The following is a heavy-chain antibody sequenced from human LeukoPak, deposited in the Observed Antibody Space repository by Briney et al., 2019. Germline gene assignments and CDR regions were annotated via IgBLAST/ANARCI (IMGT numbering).Heavy chain of an antibody. D-gene: IGHD4-17*01. V-gene: IGHV4-30-2*01. CDR1: GGSISSGGYS. CDR2: IYHSGST. J-gene: IGHJ6*02. CDR3: ARGSWEVSMAMTTVTIFPMDV. Sequence: SPSETLSLTCAVSGGSISSGGYSWSWIRQPPGKGLEWIGYIYHSGSTHYNPSLKSRVTISVDRSKNQFSLKLSSVTAADTAVYYCARGSWEVSMAMTTVTIFPMDVWGQGTTVTVSS.